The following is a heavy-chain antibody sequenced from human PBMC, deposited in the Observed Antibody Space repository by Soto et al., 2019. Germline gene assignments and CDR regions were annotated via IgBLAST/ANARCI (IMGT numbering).Heavy chain of an antibody. CDR2: IYHSGST. D-gene: IGHD6-6*01. V-gene: IGHV4-30-2*01. CDR3: ARGRSIAALGTKNYFDY. J-gene: IGHJ4*02. Sequence: QLQLQESGSGLVKPSQTLSLTCAVSGGSISSGGYSWSWIRQPPGKGLEWIGYIYHSGSTYYNPSLKSRVTLSVDRSKNQFSLKLSSVTAADTAVYYCARGRSIAALGTKNYFDYGGQGTLVTVSS. CDR1: GGSISSGGYS.